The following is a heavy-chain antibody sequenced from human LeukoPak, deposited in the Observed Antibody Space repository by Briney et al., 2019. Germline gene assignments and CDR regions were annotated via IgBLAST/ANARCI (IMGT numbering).Heavy chain of an antibody. CDR1: GFTFSNFD. CDR3: KTHPIASAGSICDAFDV. V-gene: IGHV3-30*03. Sequence: PGTSLRLSCSASGFTFSNFDCHWVRQAAAKGREGVAVRSYDGAKEYFADSVKGRFTIARDHSNSAVFLQMNSLRAEDSASYYCKTHPIASAGSICDAFDVWRQGTRVTVS. CDR2: RSYDGAKE. J-gene: IGHJ3*01. D-gene: IGHD6-13*01.